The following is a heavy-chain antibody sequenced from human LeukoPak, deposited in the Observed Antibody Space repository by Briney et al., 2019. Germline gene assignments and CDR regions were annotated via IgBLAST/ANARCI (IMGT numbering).Heavy chain of an antibody. CDR3: ARHAGRGDHDY. CDR1: GGSLSRGGYY. Sequence: SHTLSLTCTVSGGSLSRGGYYWSWIRQHPGKGLEWIGYIHYSGNTYYNPSLKSRVTISVDTSQNQFSLKLSSVTAADTGVYYCARHAGRGDHDYCLQGTLVTVSS. V-gene: IGHV4-31*03. J-gene: IGHJ4*02. CDR2: IHYSGNT. D-gene: IGHD4-17*01.